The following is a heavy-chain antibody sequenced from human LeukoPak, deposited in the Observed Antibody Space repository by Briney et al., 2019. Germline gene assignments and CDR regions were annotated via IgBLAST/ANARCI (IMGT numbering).Heavy chain of an antibody. CDR1: GGSISSGDYY. D-gene: IGHD6-13*01. CDR3: ASKRIAAAGPFDY. CDR2: IYYSGST. V-gene: IGHV4-30-4*01. J-gene: IGHJ4*02. Sequence: SQTLSLTCTVSGGSISSGDYYWSWIRQPPGKGLEWIGYIYYSGSTYYNPSLKSRVTISVDTSKDQFSLKLSSVTAADTAVYYCASKRIAAAGPFDYWGQGTLVTVSS.